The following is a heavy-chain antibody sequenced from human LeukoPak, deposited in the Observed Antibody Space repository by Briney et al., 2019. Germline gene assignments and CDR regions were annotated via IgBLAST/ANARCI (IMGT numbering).Heavy chain of an antibody. CDR1: GFTFSSYA. J-gene: IGHJ4*02. CDR2: ISGSGGST. V-gene: IGHV3-23*01. CDR3: AKGLYRITMVRGVPYYFDY. D-gene: IGHD3-10*01. Sequence: PGGSLRLSCAASGFTFSSYAMSWVRQAPGKGLEWVSAISGSGGSTYYADSVKGRFTISRDNSKNTLYLQMYSLRAEDTAVYYCAKGLYRITMVRGVPYYFDYWGQGTLVTVSS.